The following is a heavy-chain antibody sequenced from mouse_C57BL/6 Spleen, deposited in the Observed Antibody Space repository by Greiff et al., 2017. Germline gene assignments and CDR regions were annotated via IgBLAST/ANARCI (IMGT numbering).Heavy chain of an antibody. J-gene: IGHJ2*01. CDR2: IYPGDGDT. V-gene: IGHV1-82*01. Sequence: VQLQQSGPELVKPGASVKISCKASGYAFSSSWMNWVKQRPGKGLEWIGRIYPGDGDTNYNGKFKGKATLTADKSSSTAYMQLSSLTSEDSAVYFCARSTTVGYYFDDWGQGTTLTVSS. CDR3: ARSTTVGYYFDD. D-gene: IGHD1-1*01. CDR1: GYAFSSSW.